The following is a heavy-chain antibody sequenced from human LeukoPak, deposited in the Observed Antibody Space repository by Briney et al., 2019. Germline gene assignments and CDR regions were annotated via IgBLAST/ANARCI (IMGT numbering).Heavy chain of an antibody. CDR2: ISAYKGNT. D-gene: IGHD3-10*01. J-gene: IGHJ6*04. V-gene: IGHV1-18*04. Sequence: GASVKVSCKASGYTFTSYGISWVRQAPGQGLEWMGWISAYKGNTNYAQKLQGRVTMTTDTSTSTAYMELRSLRSDDTAVYYCARVYYGSGSYYVAYYGMDVWGKGTTVTVSS. CDR1: GYTFTSYG. CDR3: ARVYYGSGSYYVAYYGMDV.